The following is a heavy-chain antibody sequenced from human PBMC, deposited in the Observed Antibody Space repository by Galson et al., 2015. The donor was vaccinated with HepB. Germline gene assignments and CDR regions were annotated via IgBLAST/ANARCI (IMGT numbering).Heavy chain of an antibody. Sequence: TLSLTCTVSGGSISSSSYYWSWIRQHPGKGLEWIGYIYCSGSTYYNPSLKSRVTISVDTSKNQFSLKLSSVTAADTAVYYCALGTYSSSEFDPWGQGTLVTVSS. J-gene: IGHJ5*02. CDR1: GGSISSSSYY. V-gene: IGHV4-31*03. CDR2: IYCSGST. D-gene: IGHD6-13*01. CDR3: ALGTYSSSEFDP.